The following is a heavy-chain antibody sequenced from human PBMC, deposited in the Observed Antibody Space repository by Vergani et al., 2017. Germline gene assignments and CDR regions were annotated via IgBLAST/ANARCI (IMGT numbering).Heavy chain of an antibody. CDR3: ARDHRDYNNYPGTFDI. CDR2: ISYDGSKK. V-gene: IGHV3-30*03. D-gene: IGHD5-24*01. J-gene: IGHJ3*02. Sequence: QVQLVESGGGVVQPGRSLRLSCAASGFTFKNYGMHWVRQAPGKGLKWVAVISYDGSKKHYADSVKGRFTISRDNSKSTLFLHMNSLRAEDTAVYYCARDHRDYNNYPGTFDIWGQGSMVTVSS. CDR1: GFTFKNYG.